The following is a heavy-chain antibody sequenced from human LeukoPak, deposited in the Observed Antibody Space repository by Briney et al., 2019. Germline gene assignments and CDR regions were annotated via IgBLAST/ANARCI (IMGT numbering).Heavy chain of an antibody. V-gene: IGHV3-23*01. CDR3: EKTNVGDIVATGGIDY. CDR2: ISGRGGST. Sequence: PGGSLRLSVAASGFTFSSYAMGGFRQAPGKGLEWGSAISGRGGSTYCADSVKGRFPISRDSSKTTLYLQMNSLRAEDTAVYYCEKTNVGDIVATGGIDYWGQGTLVTVSS. J-gene: IGHJ4*02. CDR1: GFTFSSYA. D-gene: IGHD5-12*01.